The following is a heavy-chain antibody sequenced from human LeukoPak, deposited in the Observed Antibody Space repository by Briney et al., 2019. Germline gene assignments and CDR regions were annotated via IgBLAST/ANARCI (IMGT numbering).Heavy chain of an antibody. V-gene: IGHV3-21*01. CDR3: ARDNPPSDCSSTSCYSYWFDP. Sequence: PGGSLRLSCTASGFTFSNYNMNWVRQTPGKGLEWVSSITSSGAYIYYADSVKGRFTISRDNAKNSLSLQMNSLRAEDTAVYYCARDNPPSDCSSTSCYSYWFDPWGQGTLVTVSS. J-gene: IGHJ5*02. CDR2: ITSSGAYI. CDR1: GFTFSNYN. D-gene: IGHD2-2*01.